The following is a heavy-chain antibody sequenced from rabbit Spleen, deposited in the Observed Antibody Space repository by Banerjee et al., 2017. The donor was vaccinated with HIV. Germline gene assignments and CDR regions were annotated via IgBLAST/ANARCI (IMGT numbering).Heavy chain of an antibody. CDR1: GFSYSSGYD. D-gene: IGHD2-1*01. V-gene: IGHV1S45*01. Sequence: QEQLKETGGGLVQPGGSLTLICTASGFSYSSGYDMSWVRQAPGKGLEWIGFIYTGNGKNYYASWAKGRFTISKTSSTTVTLQVTSLTAADTATYFCARDLVGVIGWNFNLWGPGTLVTVS. CDR2: IYTGNGKN. J-gene: IGHJ4*01. CDR3: ARDLVGVIGWNFNL.